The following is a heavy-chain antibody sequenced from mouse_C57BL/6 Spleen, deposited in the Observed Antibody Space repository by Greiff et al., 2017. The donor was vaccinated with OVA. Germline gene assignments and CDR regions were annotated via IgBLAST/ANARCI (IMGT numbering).Heavy chain of an antibody. D-gene: IGHD1-1*01. J-gene: IGHJ3*01. Sequence: EVNLVESGGGLVKPGGSLKLSCAASGFTFSSYAMSWVRQTPEKRLEWVATISDGGSYTYYPDYVKGRFTISRDNAKNNLYLQMSHLKSEDTAMYYCARASSYGFAYWGQGTLVTVSA. CDR1: GFTFSSYA. CDR3: ARASSYGFAY. CDR2: ISDGGSYT. V-gene: IGHV5-4*03.